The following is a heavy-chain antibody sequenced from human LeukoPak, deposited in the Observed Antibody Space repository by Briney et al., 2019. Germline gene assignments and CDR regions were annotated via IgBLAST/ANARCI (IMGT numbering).Heavy chain of an antibody. CDR1: GGSFSGYY. D-gene: IGHD6-13*01. J-gene: IGHJ4*02. CDR3: AKDRTVLAAAGAPFD. V-gene: IGHV4-34*01. Sequence: SETLSLTCAVYGGSFSGYYWSWIRQPPGKGLEWIGEINHSGSTDYNPSLKSRVTISVDTSKNQFSLKLSSVTAADTAVYYCAKDRTVLAAAGAPFDWGERELVTVSS. CDR2: INHSGST.